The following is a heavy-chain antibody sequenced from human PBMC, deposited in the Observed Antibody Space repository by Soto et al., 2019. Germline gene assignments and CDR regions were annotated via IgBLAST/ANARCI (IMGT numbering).Heavy chain of an antibody. D-gene: IGHD2-15*01. CDR1: GGSISSGGYS. CDR3: ARDCNRVLDY. CDR2: IYHSGST. V-gene: IGHV4-30-2*01. J-gene: IGHJ4*02. Sequence: SETLSLTCAVSGGSISSGGYSWSWIRQPPGKGLEWIGYIYHSGSTYYNPSLKSRVTISVDRSKNQFSLKLSSVTAADTAVYYCARDCNRVLDYWGQGTLVTVSS.